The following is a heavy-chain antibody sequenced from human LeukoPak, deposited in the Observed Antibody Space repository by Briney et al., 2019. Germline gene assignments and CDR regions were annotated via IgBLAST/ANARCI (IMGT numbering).Heavy chain of an antibody. J-gene: IGHJ4*02. CDR3: ARAPPGGDVDH. Sequence: SETLSLTCTVSGGSISDYYWSWIRQPPGKGLEWIGYIYYNGNTGYNPSLKSRVTISVDTSKNQFSLKLSSVTAADTAVYYCARAPPGGDVDHWGEGTLVTVSS. V-gene: IGHV4-59*01. CDR2: IYYNGNT. CDR1: GGSISDYY. D-gene: IGHD3-16*01.